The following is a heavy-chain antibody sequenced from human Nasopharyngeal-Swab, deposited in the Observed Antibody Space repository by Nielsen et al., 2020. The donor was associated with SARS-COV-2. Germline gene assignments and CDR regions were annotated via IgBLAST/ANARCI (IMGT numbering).Heavy chain of an antibody. CDR3: ARDPDYYDSSGEWAPPSNNWFDP. J-gene: IGHJ5*02. V-gene: IGHV1-69*06. CDR1: GGTFSSYA. CDR2: IIPIFGTA. D-gene: IGHD3-22*01. Sequence: SVKVSCKASGGTFSSYAISWVRQAPGQGLEWMGGIIPIFGTANYAQKFQGRVTITADKSTSTAYMELSSLRSEDTAVYYCARDPDYYDSSGEWAPPSNNWFDPWGQGTLVTVSS.